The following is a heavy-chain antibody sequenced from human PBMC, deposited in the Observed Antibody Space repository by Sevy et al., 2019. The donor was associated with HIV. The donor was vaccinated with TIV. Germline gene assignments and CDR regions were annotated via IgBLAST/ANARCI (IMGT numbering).Heavy chain of an antibody. Sequence: ASVKVSCKASGGNLHNYGINWVRQAPGQGLECMRGLIPIFRTSTYAQNFRGRITFAADEATSTFYLEMSSLRADDTAVYYCSRDRGPAAMSDAFDIWGQGTMVTVSS. J-gene: IGHJ3*02. CDR3: SRDRGPAAMSDAFDI. V-gene: IGHV1-69*13. D-gene: IGHD2-2*01. CDR1: GGNLHNYG. CDR2: LIPIFRTS.